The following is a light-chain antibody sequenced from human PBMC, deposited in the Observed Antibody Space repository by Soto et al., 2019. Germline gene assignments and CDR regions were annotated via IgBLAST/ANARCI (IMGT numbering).Light chain of an antibody. CDR3: QQYDNWPIT. J-gene: IGKJ5*01. V-gene: IGKV3-15*01. CDR2: GAS. Sequence: EIGMTQSPATLSVSLGERATLSCRASQSININLAWYQQKPGQAPRLLIYGASTRATGLPARFSGSGSGTEFTLISSSLQSEDSAVYYCQQYDNWPITFGQGTRLEI. CDR1: QSININ.